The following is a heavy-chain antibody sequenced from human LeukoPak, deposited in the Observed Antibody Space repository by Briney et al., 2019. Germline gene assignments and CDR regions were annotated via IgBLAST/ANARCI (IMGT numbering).Heavy chain of an antibody. CDR1: GGSFSGHY. J-gene: IGHJ4*02. CDR3: ASSRYCDILTGSWLYYFDY. Sequence: SETLSLTCVVYGGSFSGHYWTWIRQPPGKGLEWIGEINHSGGTNYVPSLKSRVTISVDTSKVQFSLKLSSVTAADTAVYYCASSRYCDILTGSWLYYFDYWGQGTLVTVSS. CDR2: INHSGGT. V-gene: IGHV4-34*01. D-gene: IGHD3-9*01.